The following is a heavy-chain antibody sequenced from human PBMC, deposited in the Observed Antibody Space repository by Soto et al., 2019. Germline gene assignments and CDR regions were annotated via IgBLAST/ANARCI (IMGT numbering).Heavy chain of an antibody. CDR2: INHRGST. V-gene: IGHV4-34*01. J-gene: IGHJ4*02. CDR3: ARDRSGSYYPSFFDY. CDR1: GGSFSGYY. Sequence: SETLSLTCAVYGGSFSGYYWSWIRQPPGKGLEWIGEINHRGSTNYNPSLKSRVTISVDTSKNQFSLKLSSVTAADTAVYYCARDRSGSYYPSFFDYWGQGILVTVSS. D-gene: IGHD1-26*01.